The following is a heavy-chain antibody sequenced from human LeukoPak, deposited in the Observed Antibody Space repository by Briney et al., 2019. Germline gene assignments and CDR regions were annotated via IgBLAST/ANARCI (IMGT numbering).Heavy chain of an antibody. D-gene: IGHD6-13*01. Sequence: GGSLRLSCAASGFTFSSYATSWVRQAPGKGLEWVSAISGSGGSTYYADSVKGRFTISRDNSKNSLYLQMNSLRAEDTAVYYCARSIAAAGWPDWGQGTLVTVSS. CDR3: ARSIAAAGWPD. J-gene: IGHJ4*02. CDR2: ISGSGGST. CDR1: GFTFSSYA. V-gene: IGHV3-23*01.